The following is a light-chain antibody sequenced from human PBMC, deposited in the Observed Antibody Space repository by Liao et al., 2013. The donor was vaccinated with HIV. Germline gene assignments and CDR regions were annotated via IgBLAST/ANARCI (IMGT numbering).Light chain of an antibody. J-gene: IGLJ3*02. CDR2: KDS. Sequence: SYELTQPPSVSVSPGQTATITCSGDKLGDKYVCWYQQKPGQAPVLLIYKDSERPSGIPERFSGSSSGTTVTLTISGVQAEDEADYYCQSADSSGTCPVFGGGTKLTVL. V-gene: IGLV3-25*03. CDR3: QSADSSGTCPV. CDR1: KLGDKY.